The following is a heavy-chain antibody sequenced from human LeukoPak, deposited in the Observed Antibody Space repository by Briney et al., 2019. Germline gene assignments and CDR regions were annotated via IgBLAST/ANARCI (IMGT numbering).Heavy chain of an antibody. D-gene: IGHD5-18*01. Sequence: GASVKVSCKGSGGTFSSYAISWVRQAPGQGLEWMGRIIPILGIANYAQKFQGRVTITADKSTSTAYMELSSLRSEDTAVYYCARDVDTAMDGDYWGQGTLVTVSS. J-gene: IGHJ4*02. V-gene: IGHV1-69*04. CDR3: ARDVDTAMDGDY. CDR2: IIPILGIA. CDR1: GGTFSSYA.